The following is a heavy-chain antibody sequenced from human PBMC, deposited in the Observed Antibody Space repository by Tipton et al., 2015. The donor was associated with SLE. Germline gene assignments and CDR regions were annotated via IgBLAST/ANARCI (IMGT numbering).Heavy chain of an antibody. CDR2: INRDGSEK. Sequence: SLRLSCAASGFTFSNYWMTWVRQAPGKGLEWVANINRDGSEKYYADSVKGRFTISRDNAKNSLYLQMNSLRPEDTALYYCAKEYCSGGSCYYGLDVWGQGTTVTVSS. D-gene: IGHD2-15*01. V-gene: IGHV3-7*03. J-gene: IGHJ6*02. CDR3: AKEYCSGGSCYYGLDV. CDR1: GFTFSNYW.